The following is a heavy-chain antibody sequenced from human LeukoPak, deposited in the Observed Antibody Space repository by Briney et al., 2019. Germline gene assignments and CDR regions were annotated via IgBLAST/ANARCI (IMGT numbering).Heavy chain of an antibody. J-gene: IGHJ4*02. Sequence: SETLSLTCTVSGGSISSGSYYWGWIRQPAGKGLEWIVRIYTSGSTNYNPSSKRRVTISVDTSKNQFSLKLSSVTAADTAVYYCARQYCSGGSCYYDYWGQGTLVTVSS. CDR1: GGSISSGSYY. CDR2: IYTSGST. D-gene: IGHD2-15*01. CDR3: ARQYCSGGSCYYDY. V-gene: IGHV4-61*02.